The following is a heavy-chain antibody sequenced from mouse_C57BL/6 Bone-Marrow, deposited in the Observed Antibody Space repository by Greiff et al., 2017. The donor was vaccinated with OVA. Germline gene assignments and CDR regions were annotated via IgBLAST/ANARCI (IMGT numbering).Heavy chain of an antibody. V-gene: IGHV1-85*01. CDR1: GYTFTSYD. D-gene: IGHD2-3*01. CDR2: IYPRDGST. CDR3: ARDGYYDS. Sequence: VQLQQSGPELVKPGASVKLSCKASGYTFTSYDINWVKQRPGQGLEWMGWIYPRDGSTKYNEKFKGKATLTVDTSSSTAYRELHSLTSEDAAVYYCARDGYYDSWGQGTTLTVSS. J-gene: IGHJ2*01.